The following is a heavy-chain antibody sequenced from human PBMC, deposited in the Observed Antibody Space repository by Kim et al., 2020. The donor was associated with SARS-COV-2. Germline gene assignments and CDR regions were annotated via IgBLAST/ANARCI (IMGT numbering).Heavy chain of an antibody. V-gene: IGHV1-46*01. J-gene: IGHJ4*02. Sequence: QGRVTMTRDTSTSTVYMELSSLRSEDTAVYYCAREGREMATMQSATHFDYWGQGTLVTVSS. D-gene: IGHD5-12*01. CDR3: AREGREMATMQSATHFDY.